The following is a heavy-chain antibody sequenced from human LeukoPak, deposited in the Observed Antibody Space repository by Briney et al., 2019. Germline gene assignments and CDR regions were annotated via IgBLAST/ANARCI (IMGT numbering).Heavy chain of an antibody. V-gene: IGHV4-59*08. J-gene: IGHJ3*02. CDR3: ARSRKYYDILTGYQYDAFDI. Sequence: SETLSLTCTVSGGSISSYYWSWIRQPPGKGLEWIGYIYYSGSTNYNPSLKSRVTISVDTSKSQFSLKLSSVTAADTAVYYCARSRKYYDILTGYQYDAFDIWGQGTMVTVSS. D-gene: IGHD3-9*01. CDR1: GGSISSYY. CDR2: IYYSGST.